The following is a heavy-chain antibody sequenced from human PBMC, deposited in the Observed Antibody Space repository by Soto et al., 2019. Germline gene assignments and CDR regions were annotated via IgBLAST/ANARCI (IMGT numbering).Heavy chain of an antibody. CDR2: AYYSGPT. V-gene: IGHV4-39*01. Sequence: QLQLQESGPGLVKPSETLSLTCSVSGGSISSSLSYWGWIRQPPGKALERTGIAYYSGPTDYKPSLESRVTTSLDTPRNQFSLKLTSVTAADPAVYSCARHVSRHGDYLFEYWGQGTLVTVSS. CDR1: GGSISSSLSY. CDR3: ARHVSRHGDYLFEY. D-gene: IGHD4-17*01. J-gene: IGHJ4*02.